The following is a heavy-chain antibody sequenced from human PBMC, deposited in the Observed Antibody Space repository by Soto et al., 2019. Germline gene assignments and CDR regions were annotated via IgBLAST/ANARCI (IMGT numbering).Heavy chain of an antibody. V-gene: IGHV3-7*01. CDR1: GFTFSNNW. D-gene: IGHD6-19*01. J-gene: IGHJ4*02. CDR2: IEPDGGET. Sequence: GGSLRLSCAASGFTFSNNWMNWVRQAPGKGLEWVANIEPDGGETSYVDSVKGRFTTSRDNAKYSLFLQMSSLRAEDTAVYYCTREVAVAADYWGQGTVVTVSS. CDR3: TREVAVAADY.